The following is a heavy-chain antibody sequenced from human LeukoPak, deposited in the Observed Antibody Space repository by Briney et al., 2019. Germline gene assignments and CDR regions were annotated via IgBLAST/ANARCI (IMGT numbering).Heavy chain of an antibody. CDR1: GGTFSSYA. J-gene: IGHJ4*02. Sequence: SVKVSCKASGGTFSSYAISWVRQAPGQGLEWMGRIIPILGIANYAQKFQGRVTITADKSTSTAYMELSSLRSEDTAVYYCARDRGNTAMVQPALDDDYWGQGTLVTVPS. D-gene: IGHD5-18*01. CDR3: ARDRGNTAMVQPALDDDY. CDR2: IIPILGIA. V-gene: IGHV1-69*04.